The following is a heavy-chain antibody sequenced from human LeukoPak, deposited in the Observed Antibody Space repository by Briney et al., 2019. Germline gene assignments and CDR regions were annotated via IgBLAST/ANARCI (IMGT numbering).Heavy chain of an antibody. CDR3: ARGDYYDSSGYGMDV. D-gene: IGHD3-22*01. CDR2: IWYDGSNK. Sequence: GGSLRLSCAASGFTFSSYGMHWVRQAPGKGLEWVAVIWYDGSNKYYADSVKGRFTISRDNSKNTLYLQMNSLRSEDTAVYYCARGDYYDSSGYGMDVWGQGTTVTVSS. CDR1: GFTFSSYG. J-gene: IGHJ6*02. V-gene: IGHV3-33*01.